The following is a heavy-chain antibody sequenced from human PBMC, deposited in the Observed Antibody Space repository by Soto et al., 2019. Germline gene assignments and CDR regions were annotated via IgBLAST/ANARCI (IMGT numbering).Heavy chain of an antibody. Sequence: SGPTLVNPTQTLTLTCSFCGFSLSTTGVGVGWIRQPPGKALEWLALIYWDDDKRYNPSLNSRLTITKDTSKNQVVLAMTNMDPVDTATYYCVQSRCGGDCLQSYSSHSYYGLDVWGQGTTVTSP. CDR2: IYWDDDK. D-gene: IGHD2-21*02. J-gene: IGHJ6*02. CDR3: VQSRCGGDCLQSYSSHSYYGLDV. V-gene: IGHV2-5*02. CDR1: GFSLSTTGVG.